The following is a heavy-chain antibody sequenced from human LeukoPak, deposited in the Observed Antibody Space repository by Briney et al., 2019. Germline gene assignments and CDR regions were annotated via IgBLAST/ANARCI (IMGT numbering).Heavy chain of an antibody. CDR1: GYSISSTYY. Sequence: SETLSLTCTVSGYSISSTYYWGWIRQPPGKGLEWVGSVFHSGNTYYNPSLKSRLTMSADTSKNQFSLTLTSVTAADTAVYCCARDRSVGVLPAPPFDFWGQGTLVTVSS. CDR3: ARDRSVGVLPAPPFDF. D-gene: IGHD6-6*01. V-gene: IGHV4-38-2*02. CDR2: VFHSGNT. J-gene: IGHJ4*02.